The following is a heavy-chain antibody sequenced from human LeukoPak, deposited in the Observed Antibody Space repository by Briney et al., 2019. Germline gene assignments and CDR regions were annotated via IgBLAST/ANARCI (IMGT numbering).Heavy chain of an antibody. CDR1: GGSISSGSYY. Sequence: SETLSLTCTVSGGSISSGSYYWSWIRQPAGKGLEWIGRIYTSGSTNYNPSLKSRVTISVDTSKNQFSLKLSSVTAADTAVYYCARLITGTTWAGWFDPWGQGTLVTVSS. CDR3: ARLITGTTWAGWFDP. CDR2: IYTSGST. J-gene: IGHJ5*02. V-gene: IGHV4-61*02. D-gene: IGHD1-7*01.